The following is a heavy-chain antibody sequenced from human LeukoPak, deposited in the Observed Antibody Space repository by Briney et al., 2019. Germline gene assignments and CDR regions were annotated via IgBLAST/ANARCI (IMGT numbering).Heavy chain of an antibody. V-gene: IGHV3-21*01. CDR2: ISSSSSYI. J-gene: IGHJ4*02. CDR3: ARGRDGSQSPIDD. D-gene: IGHD5-24*01. Sequence: GSLRLSCAASGFTFSSYNMNRVRQAPGKGLEWVSSISSSSSYIYYADSVKGRFTISRDNAKNSLYLQMNSLRAEDTAVYYCARGRDGSQSPIDDWGQGTLVTVSS. CDR1: GFTFSSYN.